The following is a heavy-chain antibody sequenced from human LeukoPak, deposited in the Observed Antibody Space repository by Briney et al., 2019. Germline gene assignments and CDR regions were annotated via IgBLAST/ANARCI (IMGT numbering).Heavy chain of an antibody. CDR1: GFTFSSYG. Sequence: GGSLRLSCAASGFTFSSYGMHWVRQAPGKGLEWVAVISYDGSNKYYADSVKGRSTISRDNSKNTLYLQMNSLRAEDTAVYYCASTVTTTGENYFDYWGQGTLVTVSS. V-gene: IGHV3-30*03. CDR2: ISYDGSNK. J-gene: IGHJ4*02. D-gene: IGHD4-17*01. CDR3: ASTVTTTGENYFDY.